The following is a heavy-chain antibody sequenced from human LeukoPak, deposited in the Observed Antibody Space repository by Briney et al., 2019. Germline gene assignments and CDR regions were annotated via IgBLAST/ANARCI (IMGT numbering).Heavy chain of an antibody. CDR1: GGSISSTTYY. J-gene: IGHJ3*02. CDR2: IYYSGST. D-gene: IGHD6-19*01. CDR3: AREKAVAGTFDAFDI. Sequence: SETLSLTCTVSGGSISSTTYYWSWIRQHPGKGLEWIGYIYYSGSTYYNPSLKSQVTISVDTSKNQFSLKLSSVTAADTAVYYCAREKAVAGTFDAFDIWGQGTMVTVSS. V-gene: IGHV4-31*01.